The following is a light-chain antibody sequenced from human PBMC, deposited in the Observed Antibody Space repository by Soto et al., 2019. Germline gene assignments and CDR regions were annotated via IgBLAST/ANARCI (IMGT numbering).Light chain of an antibody. J-gene: IGKJ1*01. Sequence: EIVLTQSPGTLSLSPGDRATLSCRASQSVSSSYLAWYQHKPGQAPRLVFYGASTRAPGIPDRFSGSGSGTDSNLTISRLEPEDFAVYYCHHYGRSPGTLDQGTKVEVK. CDR1: QSVSSSY. V-gene: IGKV3-20*01. CDR2: GAS. CDR3: HHYGRSPGT.